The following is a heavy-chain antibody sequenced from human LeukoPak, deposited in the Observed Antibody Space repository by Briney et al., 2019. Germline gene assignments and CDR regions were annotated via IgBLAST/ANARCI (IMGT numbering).Heavy chain of an antibody. V-gene: IGHV1-8*01. CDR1: GYTFTSYD. CDR3: ARWSLRRDGYNYAYDY. Sequence: ASVKVSCKASGYTFTSYDINWVRQATGQGLEWMGWMNPNSGNTGYAQKFQGRVTMTRNTSISTAYMELSSLRSEDTAVYHCARWSLRRDGYNYAYDYWGQGTLVTVSS. J-gene: IGHJ4*02. CDR2: MNPNSGNT. D-gene: IGHD5-12*01.